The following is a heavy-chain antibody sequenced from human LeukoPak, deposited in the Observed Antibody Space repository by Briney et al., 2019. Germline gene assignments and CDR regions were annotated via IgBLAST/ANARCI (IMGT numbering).Heavy chain of an antibody. Sequence: PSETLSLTCTVSGGSISSYYWSWIRQPPGKGLEWIGFIYYSGSTNYNPSLKSRVTISVDTSKNQFSLKLSSVTAADTAVYYCARPSLDYGGIDAFDFWGQGTLVTVSS. CDR2: IYYSGST. D-gene: IGHD4-23*01. CDR3: ARPSLDYGGIDAFDF. CDR1: GGSISSYY. J-gene: IGHJ3*01. V-gene: IGHV4-59*08.